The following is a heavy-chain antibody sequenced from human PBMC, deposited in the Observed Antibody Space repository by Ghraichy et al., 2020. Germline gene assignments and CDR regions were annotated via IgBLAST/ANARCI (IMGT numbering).Heavy chain of an antibody. D-gene: IGHD6-13*01. CDR2: INQDGSEK. J-gene: IGHJ4*02. CDR1: RFTFSSHW. Sequence: GGSLRLSCAASRFTFSSHWMSWVRQAPGKGLDWVANINQDGSEKHYVDSVKGRFTISRDNAKNSLYLQMNSLRAEDTAVYYCARDIEAAGLCFDYWGLGTLVTVSS. CDR3: ARDIEAAGLCFDY. V-gene: IGHV3-7*03.